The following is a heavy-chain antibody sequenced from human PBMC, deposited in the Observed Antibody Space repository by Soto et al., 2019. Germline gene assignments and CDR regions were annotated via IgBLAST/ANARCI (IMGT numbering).Heavy chain of an antibody. J-gene: IGHJ6*03. V-gene: IGHV3-30-3*01. D-gene: IGHD3-10*01. CDR1: GFTFSSYA. CDR2: ISYDGSNK. Sequence: PGGSLRLSCAASGFTFSSYAMHWVRQAPGKGLEWVAVISYDGSNKYYADSVKGRFTISRDNSKNTLYLQMNSLRAEDTAVYYYARGERITKVRGVSYMDVWGQRTTVTVSS. CDR3: ARGERITKVRGVSYMDV.